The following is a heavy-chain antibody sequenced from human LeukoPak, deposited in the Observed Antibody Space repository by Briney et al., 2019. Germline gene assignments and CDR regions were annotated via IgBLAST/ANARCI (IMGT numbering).Heavy chain of an antibody. J-gene: IGHJ5*02. V-gene: IGHV1-2*02. D-gene: IGHD6-13*01. CDR2: INPNSGGT. CDR1: GYTFTGYY. CDR3: ARDRIAARRWFDP. Sequence: ASVKVSCKASGYTFTGYYMHWVRQAPGQGPEWMGWINPNSGGTNYAQKFQGRVTMTRDTSISTAYMELSRLRSDDTAVYYCARDRIAARRWFDPWGQGTLVTVSS.